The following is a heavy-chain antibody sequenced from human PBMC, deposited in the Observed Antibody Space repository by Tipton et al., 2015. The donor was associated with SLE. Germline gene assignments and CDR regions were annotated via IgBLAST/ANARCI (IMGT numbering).Heavy chain of an antibody. J-gene: IGHJ4*02. CDR3: ARRDFWTGYFDY. D-gene: IGHD3/OR15-3a*01. V-gene: IGHV4-59*01. CDR1: GGSISSYY. CDR2: IHHNGTT. Sequence: TLSLTCTVSGGSISSYYWSWIRQPPGKGLEWIGYIHHNGTTNYNPSLQSRVTISRDPSKNQFSLKLTSVTAADTAVYYCARRDFWTGYFDYWGQGTLVTVSS.